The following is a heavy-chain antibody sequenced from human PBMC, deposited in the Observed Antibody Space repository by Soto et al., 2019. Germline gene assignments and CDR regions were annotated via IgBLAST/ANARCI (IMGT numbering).Heavy chain of an antibody. D-gene: IGHD2-2*01. Sequence: PGGSLRLSCAASGFTFSNAWMSWVRQAPGKGLEWVGRIKSKTDGGTTDYAAPVKGRFTISRDDSKNTLYLQMNSLKTEDTAVYYCTTDGGYYSSTSCPGWGQGTLVTVSS. V-gene: IGHV3-15*01. CDR3: TTDGGYYSSTSCPG. CDR1: GFTFSNAW. J-gene: IGHJ4*02. CDR2: IKSKTDGGTT.